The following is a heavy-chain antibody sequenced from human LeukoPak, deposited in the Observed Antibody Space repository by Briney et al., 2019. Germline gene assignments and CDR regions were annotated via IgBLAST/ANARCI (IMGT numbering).Heavy chain of an antibody. CDR3: ARGVGWNDGTFDV. D-gene: IGHD1-1*01. CDR2: ISFDGSNK. CDR1: GFTFSSYD. V-gene: IGHV3-30*19. J-gene: IGHJ3*01. Sequence: GGSLRLSCAASGFTFSSYDMHWVRQAPGKGLEWVALISFDGSNKNYPDSVRGRFTISRDNSKNTLYLQMNTLRGEDTAVYYCARGVGWNDGTFDVWGQGTMVTVSS.